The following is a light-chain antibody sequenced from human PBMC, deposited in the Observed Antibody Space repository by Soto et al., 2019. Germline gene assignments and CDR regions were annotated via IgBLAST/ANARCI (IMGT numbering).Light chain of an antibody. CDR1: QSLLYKDDNTY. CDR3: LQHNTYPFT. V-gene: IGKV2-30*01. CDR2: RVS. Sequence: DAVMTQSPLFLSVTLGQSASIFCGSSQSLLYKDDNTYLHWFHQRPGQSPRRLIYRVSIRDSGVPDRFSGSGSGTEFTLTISSLQPEDFATYYCLQHNTYPFTFGQGTKLEI. J-gene: IGKJ2*01.